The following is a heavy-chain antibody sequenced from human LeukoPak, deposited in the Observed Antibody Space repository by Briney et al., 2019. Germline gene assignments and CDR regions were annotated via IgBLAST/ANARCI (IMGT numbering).Heavy chain of an antibody. J-gene: IGHJ4*02. D-gene: IGHD3-9*01. CDR1: GFTFSNAW. V-gene: IGHV3-15*07. Sequence: GGSLRLSCAASGFTFSNAWMNWVRQAPGKGLEWVGRIKSKTDGGTTDYAAPVKGRFTISRDDSKNTLYLQMNSLKTEDTAVYYCTTKQTHYDILTGSVTLDYWGQGTLVTVSS. CDR2: IKSKTDGGTT. CDR3: TTKQTHYDILTGSVTLDY.